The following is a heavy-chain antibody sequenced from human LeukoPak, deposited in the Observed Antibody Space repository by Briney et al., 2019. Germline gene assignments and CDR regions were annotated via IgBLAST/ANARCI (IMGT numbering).Heavy chain of an antibody. CDR1: GFTFSSYG. Sequence: GGSLRLSCAASGFTFSSYGMHWVRQAPGKGLEWVAVIWYDGSNKYYADSVKGRFTISRDNSKNTLYLQMNSLRAEDTAVYYCARGYYYDSSGYQDYYFDYWGQGALVTVSS. CDR3: ARGYYYDSSGYQDYYFDY. V-gene: IGHV3-33*01. D-gene: IGHD3-22*01. CDR2: IWYDGSNK. J-gene: IGHJ4*02.